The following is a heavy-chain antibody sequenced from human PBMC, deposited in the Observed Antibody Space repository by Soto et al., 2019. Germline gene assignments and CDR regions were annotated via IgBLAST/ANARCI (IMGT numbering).Heavy chain of an antibody. D-gene: IGHD2-15*01. V-gene: IGHV3-23*01. J-gene: IGHJ3*02. CDR2: ISGSGGST. CDR3: AKNFVVVDATRGDAFDI. CDR1: GFTFSSYA. Sequence: EVQLLESGGGLVQPGGSLRLSCAASGFTFSSYAMSWVRQAPGKGLEWVSAISGSGGSTYYADSVKGRFTISRDNSKNTLYMQMNSMRAEDTAVYYCAKNFVVVDATRGDAFDIWGQGTMVTVSS.